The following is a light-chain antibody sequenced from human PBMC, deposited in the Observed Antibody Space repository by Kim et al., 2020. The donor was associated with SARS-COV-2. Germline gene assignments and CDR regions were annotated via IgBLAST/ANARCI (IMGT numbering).Light chain of an antibody. CDR3: SSYTTTSTL. CDR2: DVN. V-gene: IGLV2-14*03. J-gene: IGLJ2*01. Sequence: PGQSITISCTETSSDVAIYKYVSWYQQHPGKAPKLIIYDVNKRPSGVSNRFSGSKSGNTASLTISGLQADDEADYYCSSYTTTSTLFGGGTQLTVL. CDR1: SSDVAIYKY.